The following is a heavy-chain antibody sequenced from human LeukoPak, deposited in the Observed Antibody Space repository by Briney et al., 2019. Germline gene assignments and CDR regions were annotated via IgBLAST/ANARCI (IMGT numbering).Heavy chain of an antibody. J-gene: IGHJ4*02. CDR1: GFTFSTYA. CDR3: AKDGKVSVAGHFDY. CDR2: ISGSGDST. Sequence: GGSLRLSCAASGFTFSTYAMSWVRQAPGKGLGWVSTISGSGDSTYYADSVKGRFTISRDNSKNTLYLKMNSLRAEDTAVYYCAKDGKVSVAGHFDYWGQGTLVTVSS. V-gene: IGHV3-23*01. D-gene: IGHD6-19*01.